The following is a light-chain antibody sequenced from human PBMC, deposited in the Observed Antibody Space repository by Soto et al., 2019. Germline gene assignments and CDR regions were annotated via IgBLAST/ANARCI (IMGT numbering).Light chain of an antibody. CDR1: QSVSSN. J-gene: IGKJ2*01. CDR3: QQHNDWPYT. CDR2: RAP. V-gene: IGKV3-15*01. Sequence: EIVMTQSPATLSVSPGERATLSCRASQSVSSNLAWYQQKPGQAPRLLIYRAPTRFTAVPARFSGSGSGTEFTLTISSLQPEDFAVYFCQQHNDWPYTFGQGTKLEIK.